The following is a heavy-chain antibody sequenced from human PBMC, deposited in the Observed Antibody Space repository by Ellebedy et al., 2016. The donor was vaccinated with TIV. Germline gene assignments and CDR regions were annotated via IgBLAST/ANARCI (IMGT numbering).Heavy chain of an antibody. J-gene: IGHJ3*02. CDR2: IYYSGST. V-gene: IGHV4-39*07. CDR1: GGSISSSSYY. Sequence: SETLSLXCTVSGGSISSSSYYWGWIRQPPGKGLEWIGSIYYSGSTYYNPSLKSRVTISVDKSKNQFSLKLSSVTAADTAVYYCARGTDVDLYAFDIWGQGTMVTVSS. D-gene: IGHD5-12*01. CDR3: ARGTDVDLYAFDI.